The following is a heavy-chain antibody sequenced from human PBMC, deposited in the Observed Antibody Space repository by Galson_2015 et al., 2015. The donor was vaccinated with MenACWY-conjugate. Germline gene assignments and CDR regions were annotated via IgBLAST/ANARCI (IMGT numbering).Heavy chain of an antibody. V-gene: IGHV3-21*01. CDR1: GFTFSSYS. CDR2: ISSSSGYI. CDR3: SRDRSTDDYEARDDVFDI. J-gene: IGHJ3*02. D-gene: IGHD4-17*01. Sequence: SLRLSCAASGFTFSSYSMNWVRQAPGKGLEWVSSISSSSGYIFYADPLKGRFTISRDNAKNSLYLQMNSLRVEDTAVYYCSRDRSTDDYEARDDVFDIWGQGTMVTVSS.